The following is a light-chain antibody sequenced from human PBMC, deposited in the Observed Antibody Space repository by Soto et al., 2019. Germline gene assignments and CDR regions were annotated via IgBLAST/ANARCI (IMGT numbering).Light chain of an antibody. V-gene: IGKV3-20*01. CDR3: QQYGSSPLWT. Sequence: EIVLTQSPGTLALSPGERATLPCRASQSVSSSYLAWYQQKPGQAPRLLLYGASSRATGIPDSFSGSGSGTDFTLTISRLEPEDFAVYYCQQYGSSPLWTFGQGTKVDIK. CDR1: QSVSSSY. CDR2: GAS. J-gene: IGKJ1*01.